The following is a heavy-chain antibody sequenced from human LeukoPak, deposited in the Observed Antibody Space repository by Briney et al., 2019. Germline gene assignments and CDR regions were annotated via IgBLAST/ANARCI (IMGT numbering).Heavy chain of an antibody. CDR1: GYTFTSYD. D-gene: IGHD4-17*01. CDR3: ARALSTTTPGDY. Sequence: ASVKVSCKASGYTFTSYDINWVRQAPGQGLEWMGIINPSGGSTSYAQKFQGRVTMTRDTSTSTVYMELSSLRSEDTAVYYCARALSTTTPGDYWGQGTLVTVSS. CDR2: INPSGGST. V-gene: IGHV1-46*01. J-gene: IGHJ4*02.